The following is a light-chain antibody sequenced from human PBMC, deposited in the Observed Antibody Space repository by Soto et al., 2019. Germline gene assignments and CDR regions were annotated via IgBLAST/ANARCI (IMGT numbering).Light chain of an antibody. CDR3: QQYNNWPPWT. V-gene: IGKV3-15*01. CDR1: QSVSSN. CDR2: GAS. Sequence: EIVMTQSPATLSVSPGERATLSCRASQSVSSNLAWYQQKPGQAPRLLIYGASTRSTGIPARFSGGGSWTEVSLTISSLQSEDFAVYYCQQYNNWPPWTFGQGTKVEIK. J-gene: IGKJ1*01.